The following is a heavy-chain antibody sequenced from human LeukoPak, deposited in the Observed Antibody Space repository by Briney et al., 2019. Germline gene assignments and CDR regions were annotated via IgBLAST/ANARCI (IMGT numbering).Heavy chain of an antibody. CDR1: GFTFSSYG. V-gene: IGHV3-30*02. D-gene: IGHD2-15*01. Sequence: GGSLRLSCAASGFTFSSYGMHWVRQAPGKGLEWVAFIRYDGSNKYYADSVKGRFTISRDIAKNSLYLQMNGLRVEDTAVYYCARPGLYCSGGICYPFESWGQGTLVTVSS. CDR2: IRYDGSNK. CDR3: ARPGLYCSGGICYPFES. J-gene: IGHJ4*02.